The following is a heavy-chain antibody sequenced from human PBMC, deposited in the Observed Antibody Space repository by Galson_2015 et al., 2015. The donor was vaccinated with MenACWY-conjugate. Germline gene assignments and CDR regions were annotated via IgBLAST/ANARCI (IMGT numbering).Heavy chain of an antibody. D-gene: IGHD6-13*01. CDR3: ARGGQGLEAAEDNWFDP. CDR1: GFTFSTYD. V-gene: IGHV3-13*01. CDR2: IGVGADT. Sequence: SLRLSCAASGFTFSTYDVHWVRQAPGEGLEWVSAIGVGADTYYSDSVKGRFTISRDNAKNTLCLQMNSLRAEDTAVYYCARGGQGLEAAEDNWFDPWGQGTLVTVSS. J-gene: IGHJ5*02.